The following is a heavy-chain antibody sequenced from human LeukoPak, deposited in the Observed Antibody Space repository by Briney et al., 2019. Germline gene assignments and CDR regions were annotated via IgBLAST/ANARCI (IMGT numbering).Heavy chain of an antibody. CDR2: INPNSGGT. V-gene: IGHV1-2*02. CDR1: GYTFTVYY. D-gene: IGHD3-22*01. Sequence: AASVKVSCKASGYTFTVYYMHWVRQAPGQGLEWMGWINPNSGGTNYAQKFQGRVTMTTDTSTSTAYMELRSLRSDDTAVYYCARGRKNYYDSSGYYTDAFDIWGQGTMVTVSS. J-gene: IGHJ3*02. CDR3: ARGRKNYYDSSGYYTDAFDI.